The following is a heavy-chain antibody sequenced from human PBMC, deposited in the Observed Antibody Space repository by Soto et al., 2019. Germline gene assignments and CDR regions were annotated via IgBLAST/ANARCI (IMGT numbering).Heavy chain of an antibody. D-gene: IGHD3-3*01. Sequence: PSETLSLTCTVSGGSISSGDYYWSWIRQPPGKGLEWIGYIYYSGSTYYNPSLKSRVTISVDTSKNQFSLKLSSVTAADTAVYYCARVSVRAYYDFWSGYSSIDDWGQGTLVTVSS. CDR2: IYYSGST. CDR3: ARVSVRAYYDFWSGYSSIDD. J-gene: IGHJ4*02. V-gene: IGHV4-30-4*01. CDR1: GGSISSGDYY.